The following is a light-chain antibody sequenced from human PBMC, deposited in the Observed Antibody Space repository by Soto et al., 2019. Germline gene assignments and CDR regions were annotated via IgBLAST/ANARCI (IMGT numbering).Light chain of an antibody. Sequence: DIQMTQSPSTLSGSVGDRVTITCRASQTISSWLAWYQQRPGQAPRLLIYAASNLENGVPSTFRGSGSETLFTLTISSLQPEDFATYYCQQSYRTPVTFGQGTKLEIK. CDR2: AAS. CDR3: QQSYRTPVT. J-gene: IGKJ2*01. CDR1: QTISSW. V-gene: IGKV1-39*01.